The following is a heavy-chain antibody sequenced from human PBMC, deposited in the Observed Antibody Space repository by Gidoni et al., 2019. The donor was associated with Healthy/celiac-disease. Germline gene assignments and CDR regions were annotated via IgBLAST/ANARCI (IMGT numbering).Heavy chain of an antibody. V-gene: IGHV3-7*01. D-gene: IGHD5-12*01. CDR3: ARGLGRDGYNPPSDY. CDR2: IKQDGSEK. CDR1: GLPFSGDW. J-gene: IGHJ4*02. Sequence: VQLVGCGGGFVQPGGSLRPRCAGSGLPFSGDWMSWVRQAPGKGLEWVANIKQDGSEKYYVDSVKGRFTISRDNAKNSLYLQMNSLRAEDTAVYYCARGLGRDGYNPPSDYWGQGTLVTVSS.